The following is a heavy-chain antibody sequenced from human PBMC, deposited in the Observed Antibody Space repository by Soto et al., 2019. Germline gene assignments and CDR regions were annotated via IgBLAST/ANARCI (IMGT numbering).Heavy chain of an antibody. J-gene: IGHJ3*02. Sequence: GGSLRLSCAASGFTFSSYSMNWVRQAPGKGLEWVSSISSSSSYIYYADSVKGRFTISRDNAKNSLYLQMNSLRAEDTAVYYCARTLKGNGWDAFDIWGQGTMVTVSS. V-gene: IGHV3-21*01. CDR2: ISSSSSYI. CDR1: GFTFSSYS. CDR3: ARTLKGNGWDAFDI. D-gene: IGHD1-1*01.